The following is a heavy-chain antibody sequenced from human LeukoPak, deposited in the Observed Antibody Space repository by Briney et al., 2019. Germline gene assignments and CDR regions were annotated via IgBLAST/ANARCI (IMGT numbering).Heavy chain of an antibody. CDR3: ARVLTPANIGDAFDI. CDR1: GGSICTYY. Sequence: SETLSLTCTLSGGSICTYYWSWIRQSPGEGLEWIGYIYVSGTRYNPYLQSRVTISVDRSRNQFFLKMSSVTAADTAVYYCARVLTPANIGDAFDIWGQGTMVTVSS. CDR2: IYVSGT. J-gene: IGHJ3*02. D-gene: IGHD2-2*01. V-gene: IGHV4-4*09.